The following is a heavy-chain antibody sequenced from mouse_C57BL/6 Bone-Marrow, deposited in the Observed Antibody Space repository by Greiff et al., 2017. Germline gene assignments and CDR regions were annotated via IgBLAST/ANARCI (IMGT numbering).Heavy chain of an antibody. V-gene: IGHV5-17*01. J-gene: IGHJ4*01. D-gene: IGHD2-2*01. CDR1: GFTFSDYG. CDR2: ISGGSSTI. Sequence: EVKLVESGGGLVKPGGSLKLSCAASGFTFSDYGMHWVRQAPEKGLEWVAYISGGSSTIYYADTVKGRFTISRDNAKNTLFLQMTSLRSEDTAMYYCARMVTKDAMDYWGQGTSVTVSS. CDR3: ARMVTKDAMDY.